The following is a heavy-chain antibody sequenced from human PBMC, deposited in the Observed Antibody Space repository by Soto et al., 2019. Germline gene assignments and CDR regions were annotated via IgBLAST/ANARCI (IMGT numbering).Heavy chain of an antibody. CDR3: ARDLYYGGNPKVGDY. V-gene: IGHV1-69*12. CDR1: GGTFSSYA. J-gene: IGHJ4*02. Sequence: QVQLVQSGAEVNKPGSSVNVTCKASGGTFSSYAISWVRQAPGQGLEWMGGIIPIFGTANYAQKFQGRVTITADESTSTAYMELSSLRSEDTDVYYCARDLYYGGNPKVGDYCGQGTLVTVSS. D-gene: IGHD2-15*01. CDR2: IIPIFGTA.